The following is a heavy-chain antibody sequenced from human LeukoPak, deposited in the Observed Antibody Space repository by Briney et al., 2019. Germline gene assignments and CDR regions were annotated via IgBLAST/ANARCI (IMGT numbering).Heavy chain of an antibody. CDR3: ARELQWLDLDAFDI. CDR1: GYSFTSYW. V-gene: IGHV5-51*01. Sequence: GESLQISCHGSGYSFTSYWIGWVRQMPGKGLEWMGIIYPGDSDTRYSPSFQGQVTISADKSISTAYLQWSSLKASDTAMYYCARELQWLDLDAFDIWGQGTMVTVSS. J-gene: IGHJ3*02. CDR2: IYPGDSDT. D-gene: IGHD6-19*01.